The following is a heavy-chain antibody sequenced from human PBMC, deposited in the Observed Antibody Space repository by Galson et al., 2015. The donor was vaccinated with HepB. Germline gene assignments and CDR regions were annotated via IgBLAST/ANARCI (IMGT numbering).Heavy chain of an antibody. V-gene: IGHV3-9*01. D-gene: IGHD6-25*01. Sequence: SLRLSCAASGFTFDDYAMHWVRQAPGKGLEWVSGISWDSGSIGYADSVKGRFTISRDNAKNTLYLQMNSLRAEDTAVYYCANPAAQGYWGQGTLVTVSS. CDR3: ANPAAQGY. J-gene: IGHJ4*02. CDR2: ISWDSGSI. CDR1: GFTFDDYA.